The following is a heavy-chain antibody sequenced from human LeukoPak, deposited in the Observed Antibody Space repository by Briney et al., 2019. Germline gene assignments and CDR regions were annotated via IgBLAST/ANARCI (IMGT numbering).Heavy chain of an antibody. J-gene: IGHJ3*02. CDR2: INHSGST. V-gene: IGHV4-34*01. CDR3: ARGDSSSWDDAFDI. Sequence: SETLSLTCAVYGGSFSGYYWSWIRQPPGKGLEWIGEINHSGSTNYNPSLKSRVTISVDTSKNQFSLKLSSVTAADTAAYYCARGDSSSWDDAFDIWGQGTMVTVSS. CDR1: GGSFSGYY. D-gene: IGHD6-13*01.